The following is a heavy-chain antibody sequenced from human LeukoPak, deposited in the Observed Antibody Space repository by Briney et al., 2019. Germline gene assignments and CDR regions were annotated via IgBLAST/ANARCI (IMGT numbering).Heavy chain of an antibody. J-gene: IGHJ5*02. CDR2: IHYTGST. D-gene: IGHD3-9*01. V-gene: IGHV4-59*01. CDR3: ARGRYSAGDNWFDP. CDR1: GGSITSSY. Sequence: PAETLSLTCTVSGGSITSSYWSWIRQSPGKGREWIGYIHYTGSTNYNPSLKSRGTMLIDTSKNQYSLKLSSVTAADTAVYYCARGRYSAGDNWFDPWGQGTLVTVSS.